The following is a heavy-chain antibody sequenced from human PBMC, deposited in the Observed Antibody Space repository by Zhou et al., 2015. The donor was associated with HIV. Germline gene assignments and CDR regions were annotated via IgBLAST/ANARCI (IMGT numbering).Heavy chain of an antibody. D-gene: IGHD6-13*01. J-gene: IGHJ4*02. CDR3: ARGPPGSSSWYGAFDY. V-gene: IGHV3-30*03. Sequence: QVRLVQSGGRVVQPGRSLRLSCVGSGFTFSSYCMQWVRQAPGRGLEWVAMMSFDGGNMYYAESVKGRFTISRDNAKNSLYLQMNSLRAEDTALYYCARGPPGSSSWYGAFDYWGQGTLGHR. CDR2: MSFDGGNM. CDR1: GFTFSSYC.